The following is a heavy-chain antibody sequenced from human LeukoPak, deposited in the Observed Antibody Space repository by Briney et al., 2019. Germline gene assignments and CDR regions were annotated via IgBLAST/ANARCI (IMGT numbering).Heavy chain of an antibody. CDR2: ISTSSSYI. CDR3: ARSKVAGTSDY. J-gene: IGHJ4*02. CDR1: GFTFSSYN. Sequence: GGSLRLSCAASGFTFSSYNMNWVRQAPGKGLEWASTISTSSSYIYYADSAKGRFTISRDNGKNSLYLQMSSLRAEDTAVYYCARSKVAGTSDYWGQGTLVAVSS. V-gene: IGHV3-21*01. D-gene: IGHD6-19*01.